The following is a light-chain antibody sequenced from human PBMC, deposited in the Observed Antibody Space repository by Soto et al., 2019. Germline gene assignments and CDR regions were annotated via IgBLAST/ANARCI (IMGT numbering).Light chain of an antibody. Sequence: QSVLTQPPSASGTPGQRVTISCSGSSSNIGSNTVNWYQQPPGTAPKLLIYSNNQRPSGVPDRFSGSKSGTSASLAISGLHSEDEADYYCAAWDDSLNGWVFGGGTKLTVL. CDR1: SSNIGSNT. V-gene: IGLV1-44*01. CDR3: AAWDDSLNGWV. J-gene: IGLJ3*02. CDR2: SNN.